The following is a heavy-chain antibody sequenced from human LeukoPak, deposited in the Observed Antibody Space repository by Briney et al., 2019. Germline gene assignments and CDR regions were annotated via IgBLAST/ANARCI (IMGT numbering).Heavy chain of an antibody. CDR2: ISYDGSNK. Sequence: GGSLRLSCAASGFTFSSYAMHWVRQAPGKGLEWEAVISYDGSNKYYADSVKGRFTISRDNSKNTLYLQMNSLRAEDTAVYYCARGWTTVTTPADYWGQGTLVTVSS. CDR1: GFTFSSYA. D-gene: IGHD4-17*01. CDR3: ARGWTTVTTPADY. J-gene: IGHJ4*02. V-gene: IGHV3-30*01.